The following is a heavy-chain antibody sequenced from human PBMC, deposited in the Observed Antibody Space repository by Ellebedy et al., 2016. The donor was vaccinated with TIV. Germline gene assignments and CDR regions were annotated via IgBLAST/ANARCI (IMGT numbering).Heavy chain of an antibody. CDR1: GFTFRSYA. V-gene: IGHV3-66*01. CDR3: ARGPESITIFGVVNYYGMDV. Sequence: PGGSLRLSCAAPGFTFRSYAMSRVRQAPGKGLEWVSVVYSGGRTSYADSVKGRFTISRDHSKNTLYLQMNSLRAEDTAVYYCARGPESITIFGVVNYYGMDVWGQGTTVTVSS. J-gene: IGHJ6*02. D-gene: IGHD3-3*01. CDR2: VYSGGRT.